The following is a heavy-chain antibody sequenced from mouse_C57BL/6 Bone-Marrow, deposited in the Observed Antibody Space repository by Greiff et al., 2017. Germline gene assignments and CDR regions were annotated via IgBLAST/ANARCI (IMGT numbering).Heavy chain of an antibody. CDR2: IYPGSGST. Sequence: QVQLKQPGAELVKPGASVKMSCKASGYTFTSYWITWVKQRPGQGLEWIGDIYPGSGSTNYNEKFKSKATLTVGTSSSTAYMQLSSLTSEDSAVXYCARWLGAYWGEGTLVTVSA. CDR3: ARWLGAY. D-gene: IGHD2-2*01. CDR1: GYTFTSYW. V-gene: IGHV1-55*01. J-gene: IGHJ3*01.